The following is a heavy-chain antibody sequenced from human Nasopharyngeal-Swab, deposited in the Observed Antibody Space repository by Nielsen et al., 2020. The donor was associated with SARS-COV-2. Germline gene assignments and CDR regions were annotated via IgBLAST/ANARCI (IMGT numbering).Heavy chain of an antibody. CDR3: ATDSRWYYGSGSYYLGAFDI. CDR2: FDPEDGEP. Sequence: ASAKVSCKVSGYTLTELSMHWVRQAPGKGLEWLGGFDPEDGEPIYAQKFQGRVTMTEDTSTDTAYMELSSLRSEDTAVYYCATDSRWYYGSGSYYLGAFDIWGQGTMVTVSS. J-gene: IGHJ3*02. V-gene: IGHV1-24*01. CDR1: GYTLTELS. D-gene: IGHD3-10*01.